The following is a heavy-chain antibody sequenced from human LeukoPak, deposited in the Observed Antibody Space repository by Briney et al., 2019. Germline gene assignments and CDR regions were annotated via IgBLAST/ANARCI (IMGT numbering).Heavy chain of an antibody. CDR3: VRGNDYGGPHY. V-gene: IGHV3-7*01. J-gene: IGHJ4*02. CDR2: IKQDGSEK. D-gene: IGHD4-23*01. CDR1: GFTFSAYW. Sequence: GGSLRLSCAASGFTFSAYWMSWVRQAPGKGLEWVANIKQDGSEKYFVDSLKGRFTISRDNAKNSLYLQMNSLRAEDAAVYYCVRGNDYGGPHYWGQGTLVTVYS.